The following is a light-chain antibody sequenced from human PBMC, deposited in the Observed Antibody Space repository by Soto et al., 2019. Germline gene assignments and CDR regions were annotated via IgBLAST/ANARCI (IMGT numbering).Light chain of an antibody. Sequence: EIVLTQSPGTLSLSPGERATLSCRASQSVSSSYLAWYQQKPGQAPRLLIYGASSRATGIPDRFSGSGSGTDFTLTISRLEPEDFAVYYCQQRSNWPPHFGGGTKVDI. J-gene: IGKJ4*01. CDR2: GAS. CDR1: QSVSSSY. CDR3: QQRSNWPPH. V-gene: IGKV3D-20*02.